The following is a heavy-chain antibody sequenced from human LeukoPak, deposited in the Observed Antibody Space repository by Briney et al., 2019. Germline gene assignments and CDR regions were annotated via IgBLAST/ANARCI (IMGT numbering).Heavy chain of an antibody. CDR2: INHSGST. CDR1: GGSFSGYY. J-gene: IGHJ5*02. Sequence: SETLSLTCAVYGGSFSGYYWSWIRQPPGKGLEWIGEINHSGSTNYNPSLKSRVTISVDTSKNQSSLKLSSVTAADTAVYYCARGKRPVGSRVNWFDPWGQGTLVTVSS. V-gene: IGHV4-34*01. CDR3: ARGKRPVGSRVNWFDP. D-gene: IGHD6-19*01.